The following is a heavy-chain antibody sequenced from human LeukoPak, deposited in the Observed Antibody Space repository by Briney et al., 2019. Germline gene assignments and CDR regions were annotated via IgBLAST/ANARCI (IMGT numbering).Heavy chain of an antibody. CDR3: ARGFTNYYDSSGYDY. J-gene: IGHJ4*02. CDR1: GGSISSYY. D-gene: IGHD3-22*01. CDR2: IYTSGST. Sequence: SEALSLTCTVSGGSISSYYWSWIWQPAGKGLEWIGRIYTSGSTNYNPSLKSRVTMSVDTSKNQFSLKLSSVTAADTAVYYCARGFTNYYDSSGYDYWGQGTLVTVSS. V-gene: IGHV4-4*07.